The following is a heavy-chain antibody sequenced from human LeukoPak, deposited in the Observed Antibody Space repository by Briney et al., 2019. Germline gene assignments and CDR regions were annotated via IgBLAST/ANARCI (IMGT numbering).Heavy chain of an antibody. CDR3: ARDSGKAAAGKLS. CDR2: ISSSSSYI. CDR1: GFAFSSYS. V-gene: IGHV3-21*01. Sequence: GGSLRLSCAASGFAFSSYSMNWVRQAPGKGLEWVSSISSSSSYIYYADSVKGRFTISRDNAKNSLYLQMNSLRAEDTAVYYCARDSGKAAAGKLSWGQGTLVTVSS. J-gene: IGHJ5*02. D-gene: IGHD6-13*01.